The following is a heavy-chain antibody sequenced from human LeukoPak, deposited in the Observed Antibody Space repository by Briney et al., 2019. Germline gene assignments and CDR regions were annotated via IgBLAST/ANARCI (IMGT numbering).Heavy chain of an antibody. V-gene: IGHV1-8*01. Sequence: ASVKVSCKASGYTFTSDDINWVRQATGQGLEWMGWMNPNSGNTGYAQKFQGRVTMTRNTSISTAYMELSSLRSEDTAVYYCARIARRRFLEWFGYNYYYMDVWGKGTTVTVSS. CDR1: GYTFTSDD. CDR3: ARIARRRFLEWFGYNYYYMDV. CDR2: MNPNSGNT. J-gene: IGHJ6*03. D-gene: IGHD3-3*01.